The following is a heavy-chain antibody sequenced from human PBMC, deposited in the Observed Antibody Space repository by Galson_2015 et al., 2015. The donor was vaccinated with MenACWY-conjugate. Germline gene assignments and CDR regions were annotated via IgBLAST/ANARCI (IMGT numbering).Heavy chain of an antibody. V-gene: IGHV1-18*01. CDR1: GYTFANYG. CDR3: ARDQGDDYAFYAFDI. J-gene: IGHJ3*02. CDR2: ISAYNGIT. D-gene: IGHD4-17*01. Sequence: SVKVSCKASGYTFANYGITWVRQAPGQGLEWMGWISAYNGITKDAQKLQGRVTMTTDTSTSTAHMELRSLRSDDTAVYYCARDQGDDYAFYAFDIWGQGTMVTVSS.